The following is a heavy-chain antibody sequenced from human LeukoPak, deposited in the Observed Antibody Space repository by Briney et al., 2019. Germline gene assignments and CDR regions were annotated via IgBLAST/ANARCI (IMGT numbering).Heavy chain of an antibody. CDR2: INPNSGGT. Sequence: ASVKVSCKSSGYTFTGYYMHWVRQAPGQGLEWMGWINPNSGGTNYAQKFQGSVTMTRDTSISTAYMELSRLGSDDTAVYYCARDGVATSDFDYWGQGTLVTVSS. CDR3: ARDGVATSDFDY. CDR1: GYTFTGYY. D-gene: IGHD5-12*01. V-gene: IGHV1-2*02. J-gene: IGHJ4*02.